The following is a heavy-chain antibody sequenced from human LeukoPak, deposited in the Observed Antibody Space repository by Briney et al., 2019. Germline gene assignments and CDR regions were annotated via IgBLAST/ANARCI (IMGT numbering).Heavy chain of an antibody. J-gene: IGHJ5*02. CDR1: GGSISSHY. CDR3: ARDPGAYYDSSGYLNWFDP. V-gene: IGHV4-39*07. CDR2: MHHSGST. Sequence: SETLSLTCTVSGGSISSHYWGWIRQPPGKELEWIGSMHHSGSTYYNPSLKSRVTTSVDTSKNQFSLKLSSVTAADTAVYYCARDPGAYYDSSGYLNWFDPWGQGTLVTVSS. D-gene: IGHD3-22*01.